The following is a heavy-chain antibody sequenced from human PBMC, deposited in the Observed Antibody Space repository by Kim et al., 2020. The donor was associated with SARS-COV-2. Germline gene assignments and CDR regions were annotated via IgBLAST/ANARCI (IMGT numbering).Heavy chain of an antibody. Sequence: GGSLRLSCAASGFTFSNYAMSWVRQAPGKGLEWVSAISGSGDSTYYAVSVKGRFTISRDNSKNTLYLQINSLTAEDTAVYYCARGGIAGNFQYWGQGTLVTVSS. CDR2: ISGSGDST. V-gene: IGHV3-23*01. J-gene: IGHJ1*01. CDR1: GFTFSNYA. D-gene: IGHD6-13*01. CDR3: ARGGIAGNFQY.